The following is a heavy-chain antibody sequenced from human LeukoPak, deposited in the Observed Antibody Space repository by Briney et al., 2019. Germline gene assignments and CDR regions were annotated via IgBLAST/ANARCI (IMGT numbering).Heavy chain of an antibody. Sequence: SGTLSLTCAASGGSISSSNWWSWVRQPPGKGLEWIGEIYHSGSTNYNPSLKSRVTISVDTSKNQFSLKLSSVTAADTAIYYCARDQDYYGSGSYGPDHWGQGTQVTVSS. CDR1: GGSISSSNW. D-gene: IGHD3-10*01. V-gene: IGHV4-4*02. CDR2: IYHSGST. CDR3: ARDQDYYGSGSYGPDH. J-gene: IGHJ4*02.